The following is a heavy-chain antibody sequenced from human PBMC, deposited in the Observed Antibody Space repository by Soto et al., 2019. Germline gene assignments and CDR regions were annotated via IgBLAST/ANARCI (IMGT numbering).Heavy chain of an antibody. J-gene: IGHJ4*02. CDR3: ARHTPAISISDH. CDR2: IYYSGST. V-gene: IGHV4-39*01. D-gene: IGHD2-15*01. Sequence: SETLSLTCTVPGGSISSSSYYWGWIRQPPGKGLEWIGSIYYSGSTYYNPSLKSRVTISVDTSKNQFSLKLSSVTAADTAVYYCARHTPAISISDHWGQGTLVTVSS. CDR1: GGSISSSSYY.